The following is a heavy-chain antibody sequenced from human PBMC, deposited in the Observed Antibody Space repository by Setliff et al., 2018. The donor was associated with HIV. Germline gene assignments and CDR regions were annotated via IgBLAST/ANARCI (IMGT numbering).Heavy chain of an antibody. CDR1: GGTFSNFV. Sequence: SVKVSCKASGGTFSNFVITWVRQAPGQGLEWMGRIIHIFGTANYAQKFQGRVTITADKSTSTAYMELSSLRSEDTAVYYCARGCSGGSCFRSFDYWGQGTLVTVSS. J-gene: IGHJ4*02. CDR2: IIHIFGTA. D-gene: IGHD2-15*01. CDR3: ARGCSGGSCFRSFDY. V-gene: IGHV1-69*06.